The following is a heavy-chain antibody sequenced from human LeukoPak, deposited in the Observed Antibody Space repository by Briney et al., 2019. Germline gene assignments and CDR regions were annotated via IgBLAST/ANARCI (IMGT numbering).Heavy chain of an antibody. CDR1: GYSFRDYW. J-gene: IGHJ5*02. CDR3: ACRMFASNWFQP. D-gene: IGHD3-10*02. CDR2: IYPGDSRT. Sequence: GESLKISCKGSGYSFRDYWIGWVRQMPGKGLEWMAVIYPGDSRTRYNPSFQGQVTISVDKSINTAYLKWSSLKASDTALYYCACRMFASNWFQPWGQGTLVTVSS. V-gene: IGHV5-51*01.